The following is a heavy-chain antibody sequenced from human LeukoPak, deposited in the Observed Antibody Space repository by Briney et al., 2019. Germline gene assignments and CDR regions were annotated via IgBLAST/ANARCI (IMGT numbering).Heavy chain of an antibody. D-gene: IGHD4-17*01. CDR2: ISGSGGST. V-gene: IGHV3-23*01. CDR1: GFTFSSYA. CDR3: AKTLHYGHYGKFDY. J-gene: IGHJ4*02. Sequence: QSGGSLRLSCAASGFTFSSYAMSWVRQAPGKGLEWVSAISGSGGSTYYADSVKGRFTISRDNSKNTLYLQMNSLRAEDTAVYYCAKTLHYGHYGKFDYWGQGTLVTVSS.